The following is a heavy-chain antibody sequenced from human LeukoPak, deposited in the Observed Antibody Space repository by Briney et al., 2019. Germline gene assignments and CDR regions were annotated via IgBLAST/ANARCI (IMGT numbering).Heavy chain of an antibody. D-gene: IGHD5-18*01. J-gene: IGHJ4*02. V-gene: IGHV5-51*01. CDR1: GYSFTTNW. CDR2: IYPGDSET. Sequence: KDGESLKISCKGSGYSFTTNWIGWVRQMPGKGLEWMGIIYPGDSETRYSPSFQGQVTISADKSIGTAYLQWSSLKASDTAMYYCVRSRGYSYGYSYYFDYWGQGTLVTVSS. CDR3: VRSRGYSYGYSYYFDY.